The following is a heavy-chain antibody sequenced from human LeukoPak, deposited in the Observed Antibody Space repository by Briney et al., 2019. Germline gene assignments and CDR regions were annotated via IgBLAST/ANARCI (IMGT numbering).Heavy chain of an antibody. CDR1: GFTFSSYS. CDR2: IYSGGST. J-gene: IGHJ4*02. D-gene: IGHD6-19*01. CDR3: AREGSGWWVDN. V-gene: IGHV3-66*01. Sequence: GGSLRLSCAASGFTFSSYSMNWVRQAPGKGPEWVSVIYSGGSTYYADSVKGRFTISRDNFKNTLYLQMNSLRAEDTAVYYCAREGSGWWVDNWGQGTLVTVSS.